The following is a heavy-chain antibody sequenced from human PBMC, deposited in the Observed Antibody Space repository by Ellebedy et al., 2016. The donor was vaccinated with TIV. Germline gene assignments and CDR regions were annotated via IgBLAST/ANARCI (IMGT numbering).Heavy chain of an antibody. CDR2: LDGSGGFI. CDR1: GFTFSSYA. V-gene: IGHV3-21*01. J-gene: IGHJ4*02. Sequence: PGGSLRLSCAASGFTFSSYAMNWVRQAPGKGLEWVSYLDGSGGFIKYADSVKGRFTISRDNAKNSLYLQMNSLRAEDTAVYYCARVSSGRYKTDFDYWGQGILVTVSS. D-gene: IGHD1-26*01. CDR3: ARVSSGRYKTDFDY.